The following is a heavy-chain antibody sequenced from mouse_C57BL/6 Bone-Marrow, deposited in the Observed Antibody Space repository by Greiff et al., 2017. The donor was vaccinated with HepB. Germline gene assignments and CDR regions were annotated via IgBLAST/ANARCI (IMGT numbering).Heavy chain of an antibody. D-gene: IGHD3-3*01. V-gene: IGHV1-80*01. J-gene: IGHJ4*01. Sequence: QVQLKESGAELVKPGASVKISCKASGYAFSSDWMNWVKQRPGKGLEWIGQIHPGDGDTNNNGKFKGKATLTADKSSSTAYMQLSSLTSEDSAVYFCARGVLGNVDYWGQGTSVTVSS. CDR2: IHPGDGDT. CDR1: GYAFSSDW. CDR3: ARGVLGNVDY.